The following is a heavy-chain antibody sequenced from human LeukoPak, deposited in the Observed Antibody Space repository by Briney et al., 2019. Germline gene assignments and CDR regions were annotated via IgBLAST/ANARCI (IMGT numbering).Heavy chain of an antibody. D-gene: IGHD6-13*01. CDR3: ARGISSPFPFDY. V-gene: IGHV4-59*02. Sequence: GSLRLSCAASGFTVTSNYMTWIRQPPGKGLEWIGYIYYSGSTNYNPSLKSRVTISVDTSKNQFSLKLSSVTAADTAVYYCARGISSPFPFDYWGQGTLVTVSS. CDR2: IYYSGST. CDR1: GFTVTSNY. J-gene: IGHJ4*02.